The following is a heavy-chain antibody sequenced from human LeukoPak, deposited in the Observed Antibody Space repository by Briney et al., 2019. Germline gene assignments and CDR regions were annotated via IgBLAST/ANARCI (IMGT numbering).Heavy chain of an antibody. V-gene: IGHV1-18*01. CDR3: AKDGGQQWLTNHYSYGMDV. D-gene: IGHD6-19*01. J-gene: IGHJ6*02. CDR2: IKTYNGDT. Sequence: ASVKVSCTASGGTFSSYAINWVRQAPGQGLEWMGWIKTYNGDTNTAQKFQDRIIMTTDKSTGTAYMELRSLRSDDTAVYYCAKDGGQQWLTNHYSYGMDVWGQGTTVIVSS. CDR1: GGTFSSYA.